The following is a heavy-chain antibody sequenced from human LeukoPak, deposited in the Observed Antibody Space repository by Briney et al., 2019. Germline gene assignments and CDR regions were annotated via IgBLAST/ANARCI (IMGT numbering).Heavy chain of an antibody. CDR2: INPNSGGT. CDR3: ARALGYCSSTSCPAYGMDV. D-gene: IGHD2-2*01. V-gene: IGHV1-2*04. CDR1: GYTFTGYY. J-gene: IGHJ6*04. Sequence: ASVKVSCKASGYTFTGYYMHWVRQAPGQGLEWMGWINPNSGGTNYAQKFQGWVTMTRDTSISTAYMELSRLRPDDTAVYYCARALGYCSSTSCPAYGMDVWGKGTTVTVSS.